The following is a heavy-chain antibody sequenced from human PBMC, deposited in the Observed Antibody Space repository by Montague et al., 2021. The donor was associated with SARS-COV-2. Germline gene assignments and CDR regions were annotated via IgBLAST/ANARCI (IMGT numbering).Heavy chain of an antibody. D-gene: IGHD6-6*01. CDR2: ISGSGGST. CDR3: ARYSSSSTTPFDY. Sequence: SLRLSCAASGFTFSSYAMSWVRQAPGKGPEWVSAISGSGGSTYFXDSAKGRFTISRDNSKNTLYLQMHSLRAEDTAVYYCARYSSSSTTPFDYWGQGTLVTVSS. V-gene: IGHV3-23*01. J-gene: IGHJ4*02. CDR1: GFTFSSYA.